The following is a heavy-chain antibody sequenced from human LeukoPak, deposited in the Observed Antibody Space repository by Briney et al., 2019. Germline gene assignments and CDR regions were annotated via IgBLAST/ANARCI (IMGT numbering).Heavy chain of an antibody. J-gene: IGHJ4*02. V-gene: IGHV4-61*09. CDR1: GGSISSGTYY. Sequence: SETLSLTCTVSGGSISSGTYYWSWIRQPAGKGLEWIGYIYTSGSTKYNPSLKSRVTISVDTSKNQFSLNVTSVTAADTAVYYCASFWGARGSLDNWGQGTLVIVSS. CDR2: IYTSGST. D-gene: IGHD1-26*01. CDR3: ASFWGARGSLDN.